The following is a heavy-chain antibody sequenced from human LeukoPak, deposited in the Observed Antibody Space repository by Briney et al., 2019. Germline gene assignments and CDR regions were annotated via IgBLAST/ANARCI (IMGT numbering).Heavy chain of an antibody. D-gene: IGHD7-27*01. V-gene: IGHV1-2*02. J-gene: IGHJ4*02. CDR1: EYTFTDHY. CDR2: IHPGRGDT. Sequence: ASVKVSCKALEYTFTDHYSHWLRQSPGQGLEWMGWIHPGRGDTNYAQKFQGRVSLTRDTSISTAYMELSRLTSDDTAVYYCARDHNWGPDYWGQGTLVSVSS. CDR3: ARDHNWGPDY.